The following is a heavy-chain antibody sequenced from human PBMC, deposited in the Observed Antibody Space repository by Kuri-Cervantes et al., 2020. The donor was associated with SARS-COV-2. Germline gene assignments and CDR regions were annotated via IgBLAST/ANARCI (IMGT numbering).Heavy chain of an antibody. V-gene: IGHV1-69*13. Sequence: SVKVSCKASGDSFSSYSFNWVRQAPGQGLEWMGGIIPMFGTADYAQKFQGRVTITADESTSTAYMELSSLRSEDTAVYYCARDLTGYYYYYMDVWGKGTTVTVSS. CDR1: GDSFSSYS. CDR3: ARDLTGYYYYYMDV. D-gene: IGHD7-27*01. J-gene: IGHJ6*03. CDR2: IIPMFGTA.